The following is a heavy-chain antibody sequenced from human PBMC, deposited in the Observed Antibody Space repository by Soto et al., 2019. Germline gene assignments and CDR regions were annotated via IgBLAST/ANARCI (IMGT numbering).Heavy chain of an antibody. V-gene: IGHV4-39*01. CDR1: GGSVSSSAYF. Sequence: SETLSLTCTVSGGSVSSSAYFWGWIRQPPGKGLEWIGSINYSGTTSYNPSLKSRVTISVDTSMKEFTLKLTSLTAADTAVYYCARHSGVRVYNYYGMDVWGQGTTVTVSS. CDR3: ARHSGVRVYNYYGMDV. J-gene: IGHJ6*02. D-gene: IGHD3-10*01. CDR2: INYSGTT.